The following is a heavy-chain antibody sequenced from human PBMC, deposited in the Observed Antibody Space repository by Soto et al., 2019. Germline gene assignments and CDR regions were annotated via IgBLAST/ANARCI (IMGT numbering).Heavy chain of an antibody. CDR1: GGSISSGDYY. V-gene: IGHV4-30-4*01. J-gene: IGHJ5*02. D-gene: IGHD3-22*01. CDR3: ARVIGAEDSSGYYYNWFDP. Sequence: TLSLTCTVSGGSISSGDYYWSWIRQPPGKGLEWIGYIYYSGSTYYNPSLKSRVTISVDTSKNQFSLKLSSVTAADTAVYYCARVIGAEDSSGYYYNWFDPCGQRTLVTVSS. CDR2: IYYSGST.